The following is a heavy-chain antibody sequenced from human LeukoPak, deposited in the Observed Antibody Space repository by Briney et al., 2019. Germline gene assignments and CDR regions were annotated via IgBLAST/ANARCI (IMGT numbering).Heavy chain of an antibody. CDR2: IYHSGST. J-gene: IGHJ5*02. Sequence: SGTLSLTCAVSGGSISGSNWWSWVRQPPGKGLEWIGEIYHSGSTNYNPSLNSRVTISVDKSKNQFSLKLSSVTAADTAVYYCARLITMVRGLEDWFDPWGQGSLVTVSS. CDR1: GGSISGSNW. D-gene: IGHD3-10*01. CDR3: ARLITMVRGLEDWFDP. V-gene: IGHV4-4*02.